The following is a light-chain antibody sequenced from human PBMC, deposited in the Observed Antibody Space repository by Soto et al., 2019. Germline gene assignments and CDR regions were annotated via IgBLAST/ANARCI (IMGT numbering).Light chain of an antibody. CDR1: QDINHF. CDR3: QQYDRLPYT. CDR2: DAS. J-gene: IGKJ2*01. Sequence: DIQMTQSPSSLSASVGDRVTITCQASQDINHFLNWYQQKPGKAPNLLIYDASNLETGAPSTFSGTGSGTHFTLTITSLRPEDIATYYCQQYDRLPYTFGQGTKLEIK. V-gene: IGKV1-33*01.